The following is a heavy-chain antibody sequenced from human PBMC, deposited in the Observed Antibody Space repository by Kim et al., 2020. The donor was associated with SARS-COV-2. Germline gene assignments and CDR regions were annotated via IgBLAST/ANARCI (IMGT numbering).Heavy chain of an antibody. CDR3: ARRQFTSGWYYFDY. V-gene: IGHV3-74*01. J-gene: IGHJ4*02. D-gene: IGHD6-19*01. Sequence: YGDSVKGRFTISRDNAKNTLYLQMNSLAAEDTAVYYCARRQFTSGWYYFDYWGQGTLVTVSS.